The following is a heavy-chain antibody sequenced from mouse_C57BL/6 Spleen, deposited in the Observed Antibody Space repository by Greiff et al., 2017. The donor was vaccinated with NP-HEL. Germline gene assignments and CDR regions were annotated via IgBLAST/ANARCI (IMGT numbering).Heavy chain of an antibody. V-gene: IGHV1-5*01. Sequence: EVQLQQSGTVLARPGASVKMSCKTSGSTFTSYWMHWVKQRPGQGLEWIGAIYPGNSDTSYNQKFKGKAKLTAVTSASTAYMELSSLTNEDSAVYDCTGGDSYYYGSSLWYFDGWGTGTTVTGSS. J-gene: IGHJ1*03. D-gene: IGHD1-1*01. CDR2: IYPGNSDT. CDR1: GSTFTSYW. CDR3: TGGDSYYYGSSLWYFDG.